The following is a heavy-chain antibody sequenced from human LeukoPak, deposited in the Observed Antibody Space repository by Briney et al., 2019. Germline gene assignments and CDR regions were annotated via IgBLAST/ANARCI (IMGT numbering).Heavy chain of an antibody. CDR3: ARTILPRWWFDP. Sequence: SETLSLTCAVSGNSISSGYYWGWIRQPPGKGLEWIGNIYHSGTTYYNPSLKSRVTISVDTSENQFSLILSSVTAADTAVYYCARTILPRWWFDPWGQGTLVTVSS. CDR1: GNSISSGYY. J-gene: IGHJ5*02. CDR2: IYHSGTT. D-gene: IGHD2-21*01. V-gene: IGHV4-38-2*01.